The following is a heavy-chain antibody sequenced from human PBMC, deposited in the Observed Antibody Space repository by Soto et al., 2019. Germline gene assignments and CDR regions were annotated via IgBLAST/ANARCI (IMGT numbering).Heavy chain of an antibody. Sequence: GGSLRLSCAASGFTFSSYAMHWVRQAPGKGLEWVAVISYDGSNKYYADSVKGRFTISRDNSKNTLYLQMNSLRAEDTAVYYCARDLYCSSTSCYTVWGQGTLVTV. CDR1: GFTFSSYA. V-gene: IGHV3-30-3*01. CDR2: ISYDGSNK. CDR3: ARDLYCSSTSCYTV. J-gene: IGHJ4*02. D-gene: IGHD2-2*02.